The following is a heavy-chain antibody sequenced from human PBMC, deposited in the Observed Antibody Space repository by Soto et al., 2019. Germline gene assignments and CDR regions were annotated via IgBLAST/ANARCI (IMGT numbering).Heavy chain of an antibody. CDR2: IRSRSGTT. J-gene: IGHJ4*02. Sequence: EVQLVESGGGLVKPGGSLRLSCAASGFSFSKAWMNWVRQAPGKGLEWVGRIRSRSGTTDYAAPVKGRFTISRDDSKYTLYLQMNSLKVEDTAVYFCTTSGNPNIVDHWGRGTLVIVSS. CDR3: TTSGNPNIVDH. V-gene: IGHV3-15*07. CDR1: GFSFSKAW.